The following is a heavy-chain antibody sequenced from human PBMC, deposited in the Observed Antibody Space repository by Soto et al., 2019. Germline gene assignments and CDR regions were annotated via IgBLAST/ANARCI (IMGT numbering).Heavy chain of an antibody. CDR1: GYTFTTYD. Sequence: QVQLMQSGAEVKKPGASVKVSCKASGYTFTTYDINWVRQAPGQGLEWMGWINPNRTNTGYAEKFQGRVTMTRDTSISTAYMELRSLRYDETAVYYCVRGGFLSHDHVIIAPATLGFDPWGQGTLVTVSS. J-gene: IGHJ5*02. CDR3: VRGGFLSHDHVIIAPATLGFDP. CDR2: INPNRTNT. D-gene: IGHD2-2*01. V-gene: IGHV1-8*01.